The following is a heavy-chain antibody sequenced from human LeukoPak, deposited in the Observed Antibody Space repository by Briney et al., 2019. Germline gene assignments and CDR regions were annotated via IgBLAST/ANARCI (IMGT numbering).Heavy chain of an antibody. CDR2: IYYTGST. J-gene: IGHJ4*02. CDR3: ARVYQSAEYYFDY. Sequence: SETLSLTCTVSGGSIDSYYWSWIRQPPGKGLEWIGYIYYTGSTEYHPSLKSRVTISLDTSKNQFSLKLTSVTAADTAVYYCARVYQSAEYYFDYWGKGNLVSVSS. CDR1: GGSIDSYY. D-gene: IGHD2-2*01. V-gene: IGHV4-59*01.